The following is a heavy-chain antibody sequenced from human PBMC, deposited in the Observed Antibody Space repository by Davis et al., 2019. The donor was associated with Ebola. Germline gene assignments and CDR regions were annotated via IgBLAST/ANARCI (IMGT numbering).Heavy chain of an antibody. J-gene: IGHJ6*02. V-gene: IGHV1-18*04. CDR2: ISAYNGNT. D-gene: IGHD2-2*01. CDR3: ARDRNDIVVVGGMDV. Sequence: ASVKVSCKASGYTFTGYYMHWVRQAPGQGLEWMGWISAYNGNTNYAQKLQGRVTMTTDTSTSTAYMELRSLRSDDTAVYYCARDRNDIVVVGGMDVWGQGTTVTVSS. CDR1: GYTFTGYY.